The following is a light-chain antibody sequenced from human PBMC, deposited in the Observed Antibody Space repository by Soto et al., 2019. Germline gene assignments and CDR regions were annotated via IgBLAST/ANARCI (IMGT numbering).Light chain of an antibody. Sequence: EIVLTQSPGTLSLSPGESATLSCRANQSVSSSYLAWYQQKPGQAPRLLISAAYTRATGIPGRVSGSGSGTYFTLTIKTQEPEDFAVYYCQHYGGPFTFGPGTKLDIK. CDR1: QSVSSSY. CDR2: AAY. V-gene: IGKV3-20*01. CDR3: QHYGGPFT. J-gene: IGKJ3*01.